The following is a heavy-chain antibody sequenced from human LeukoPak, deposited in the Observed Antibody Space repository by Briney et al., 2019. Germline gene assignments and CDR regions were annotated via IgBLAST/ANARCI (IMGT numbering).Heavy chain of an antibody. V-gene: IGHV3-20*04. Sequence: GGSLRLSCAASGFTFDDYGMSWVRHAPGKGLEWVSGINWNGGSTGYADSVKGRFTISRDNAKNSLYLQMNSLRAEDTAFYYCARDRGYCSSTSCYSYMDVWGKGTTVTVSS. CDR3: ARDRGYCSSTSCYSYMDV. CDR1: GFTFDDYG. CDR2: INWNGGST. D-gene: IGHD2-2*01. J-gene: IGHJ6*03.